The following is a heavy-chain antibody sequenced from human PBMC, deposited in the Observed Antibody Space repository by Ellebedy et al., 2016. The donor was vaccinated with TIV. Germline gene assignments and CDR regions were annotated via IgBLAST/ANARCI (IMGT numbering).Heavy chain of an antibody. CDR3: ARGWKYPDY. CDR2: MNGDGSEK. J-gene: IGHJ4*02. Sequence: GGSLRLSCAASGFTYSTYWMSWVRQAPGKGLEWVANMNGDGSEKYYVDSVRGRFTISRDNAKDSLYLQMSSLRAEDTAVYYCARGWKYPDYWGQGTLVTVSS. D-gene: IGHD1-1*01. V-gene: IGHV3-7*03. CDR1: GFTYSTYW.